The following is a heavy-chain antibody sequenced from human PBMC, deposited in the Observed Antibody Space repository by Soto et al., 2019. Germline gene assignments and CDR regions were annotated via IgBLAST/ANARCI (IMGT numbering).Heavy chain of an antibody. CDR2: IYYSGST. D-gene: IGHD2-21*02. CDR1: GGSISSGGYY. CDR3: ARIQLLAYCGGDCYSDY. Sequence: QVQLQESGPGLVKPSQTLSLTCTVSGGSISSGGYYWSWIRQHPGKGLEGIGYIYYSGSTYYNPSLKSRVTISVDTSKNQFSLKLSSVTAADTAVYYCARIQLLAYCGGDCYSDYWGQGTLVTVSS. J-gene: IGHJ4*02. V-gene: IGHV4-31*03.